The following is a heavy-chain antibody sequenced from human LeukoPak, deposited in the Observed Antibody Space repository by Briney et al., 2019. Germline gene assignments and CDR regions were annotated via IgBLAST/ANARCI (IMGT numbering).Heavy chain of an antibody. Sequence: PGGSLRLSCAASGFTFSSYAMHWVRQAPGKGLEWVAVISYDGSNKYYADSVKGRFTIFRDNSKNTLYLQMNSLRAEDTAVYYCARELGFEDYWGQGTLVTVSS. CDR3: ARELGFEDY. D-gene: IGHD3-16*01. J-gene: IGHJ4*02. CDR2: ISYDGSNK. CDR1: GFTFSSYA. V-gene: IGHV3-30-3*01.